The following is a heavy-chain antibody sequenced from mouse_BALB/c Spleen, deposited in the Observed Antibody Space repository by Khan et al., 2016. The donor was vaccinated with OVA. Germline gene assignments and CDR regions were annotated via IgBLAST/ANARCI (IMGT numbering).Heavy chain of an antibody. CDR3: ARTPYFSDAMDN. V-gene: IGHV9-3-1*01. CDR1: GHTFTKYG. J-gene: IGHJ4*01. Sequence: QIQLVQSGPELKKPGETVKISCKASGHTFTKYGMNWVKQAPGKGLKWMGWINTYTGEPTYADDFNGRFAFSLETSASTAYLQINNLKNEDTATYFSARTPYFSDAMDNWGQGTSVTVSS. CDR2: INTYTGEP. D-gene: IGHD2-10*01.